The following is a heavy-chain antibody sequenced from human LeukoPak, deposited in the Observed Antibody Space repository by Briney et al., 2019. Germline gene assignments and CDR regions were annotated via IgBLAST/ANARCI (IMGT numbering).Heavy chain of an antibody. CDR1: GFTFSNYY. CDR3: AKSPEGVRNY. Sequence: GGSLRLSCVASGFTFSNYYMHWVRQAPGKGLEWVSAISGSGGSTYYADSVKGRFTISRDNSKNTLYMQMNSLRAEDTAVYYCAKSPEGVRNYWGQGTLVTVSS. D-gene: IGHD2-2*01. V-gene: IGHV3-23*01. J-gene: IGHJ4*02. CDR2: ISGSGGST.